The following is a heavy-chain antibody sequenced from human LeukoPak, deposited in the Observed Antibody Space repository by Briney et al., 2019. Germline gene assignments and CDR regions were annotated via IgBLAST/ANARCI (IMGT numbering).Heavy chain of an antibody. Sequence: GGSLRLSCAASGFTFSSYAMHWVRQAPGKGLEWVAVISYDGSNKYYADSVKGRFTISRDNSKNTLYLQMNSLRAEDTAVYYCARDSRSGSYLGAFDIWGQGTMVTVSS. D-gene: IGHD3-10*01. CDR3: ARDSRSGSYLGAFDI. V-gene: IGHV3-30*04. J-gene: IGHJ3*02. CDR2: ISYDGSNK. CDR1: GFTFSSYA.